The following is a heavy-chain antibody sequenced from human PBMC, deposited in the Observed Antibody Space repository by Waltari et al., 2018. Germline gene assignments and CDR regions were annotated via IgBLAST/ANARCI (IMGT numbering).Heavy chain of an antibody. CDR1: GFTFSSYA. Sequence: EVQLLESGGGLVQPGGSLRLSCAASGFTFSSYAMSWVLKAPGKGLEWVSAISGSGGSTYYADSVKGRFTISRDNSKNTLYLQMNSLRAEDTAVYYCATPKSRYCSSTSCYAPHFDYWGQGTLVTVSS. CDR2: ISGSGGST. D-gene: IGHD2-2*01. J-gene: IGHJ4*02. CDR3: ATPKSRYCSSTSCYAPHFDY. V-gene: IGHV3-23*01.